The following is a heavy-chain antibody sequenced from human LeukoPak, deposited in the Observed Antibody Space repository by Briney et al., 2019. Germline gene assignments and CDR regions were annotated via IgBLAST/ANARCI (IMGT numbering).Heavy chain of an antibody. J-gene: IGHJ6*02. CDR3: AKHLTATNTYIFFGLDV. CDR1: GYSLKDYG. V-gene: IGHV3-9*01. D-gene: IGHD1-26*01. CDR2: INWNGGGT. Sequence: GGSLRLSCAATGYSLKDYGMHWVRQPPGKGLEWVSAINWNGGGTDYADSVKGRFTIFRDNAKNSLYLQLSSLRPEDTALYYCAKHLTATNTYIFFGLDVWGQGTSVTVSS.